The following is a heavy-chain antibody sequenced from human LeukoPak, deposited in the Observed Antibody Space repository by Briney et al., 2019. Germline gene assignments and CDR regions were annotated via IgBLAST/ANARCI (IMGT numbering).Heavy chain of an antibody. V-gene: IGHV3-7*05. Sequence: PGGSLRPSCAASGFTFSNYWMSWVRQAPGKGLEWVANMKYDGSEKYYVDSVKGRFTISRDNAENSLFLQMNSLRAGDTAVYYCAREGTITAYNFDYWGQGTPVTVSS. CDR1: GFTFSNYW. J-gene: IGHJ4*02. CDR2: MKYDGSEK. D-gene: IGHD5-12*01. CDR3: AREGTITAYNFDY.